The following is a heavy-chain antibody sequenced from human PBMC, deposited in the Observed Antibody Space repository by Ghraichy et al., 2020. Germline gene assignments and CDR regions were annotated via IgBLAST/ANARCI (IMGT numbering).Heavy chain of an antibody. V-gene: IGHV4-39*07. CDR3: AQGGGTPDAFDI. J-gene: IGHJ3*02. CDR1: GGSISSSSYY. D-gene: IGHD3-16*01. CDR2: IYYSGST. Sequence: SETLSLTCTVSGGSISSSSYYWGWIRQPPGKGLEWIGSIYYSGSTYYNPSLKSRVTISVDTSKNQFSLKLSSVTAADTAVYYCAQGGGTPDAFDIWGQGTMVTVSS.